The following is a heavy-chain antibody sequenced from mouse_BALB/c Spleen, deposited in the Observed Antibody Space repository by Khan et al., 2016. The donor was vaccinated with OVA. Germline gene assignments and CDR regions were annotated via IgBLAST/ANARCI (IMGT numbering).Heavy chain of an antibody. V-gene: IGHV9-3-1*01. CDR2: INTYTGEP. Sequence: QIQLVQSGPELKKPGETVKISCKASGYSFTNYGMNWVKQSPGNPLKWMGWINTYTGEPTYADDFKGRFAFSLETSASTAYLQINNLKNEDTATYCCARPPYFSYTLDHWGQGTSVTVS. D-gene: IGHD2-10*01. J-gene: IGHJ4*01. CDR3: ARPPYFSYTLDH. CDR1: GYSFTNYG.